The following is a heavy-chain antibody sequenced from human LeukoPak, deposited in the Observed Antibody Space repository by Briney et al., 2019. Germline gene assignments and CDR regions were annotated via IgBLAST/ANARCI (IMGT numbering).Heavy chain of an antibody. CDR2: IYTSGST. CDR1: GGSISSYY. D-gene: IGHD3-3*01. CDR3: ARHLSSSDFCYFDY. V-gene: IGHV4-4*09. J-gene: IGHJ4*02. Sequence: SETLSLTCAVYGGSISSYYWSWIRQPPGKGLEWIGYIYTSGSTNYNPSLKSRVTISVDTSKNQFSLKLSSVTAADTAVYYCARHLSSSDFCYFDYWGQGTLVTVSS.